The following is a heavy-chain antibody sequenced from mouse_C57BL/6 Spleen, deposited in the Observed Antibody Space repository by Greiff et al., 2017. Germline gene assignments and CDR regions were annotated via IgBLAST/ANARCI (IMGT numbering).Heavy chain of an antibody. J-gene: IGHJ4*01. D-gene: IGHD6-5*01. CDR2: SRNKANDYTT. Sequence: EVKLVESGGGLVQSGRSLRLSCATSGFTFSDFYMEWVSQAPGKGLEWIAASRNKANDYTTEYSASGKGRFIVSRDTSQSSLYLQMNALRAEDTAIYYCARDAPIYYAMDYWGQGTSVTVSS. V-gene: IGHV7-1*01. CDR3: ARDAPIYYAMDY. CDR1: GFTFSDFY.